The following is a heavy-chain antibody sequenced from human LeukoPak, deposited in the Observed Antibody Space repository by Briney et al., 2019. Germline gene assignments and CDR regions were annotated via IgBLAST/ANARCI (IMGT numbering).Heavy chain of an antibody. CDR1: SGSFSSSSYF. V-gene: IGHV4-39*01. CDR2: INYSGTT. D-gene: IGHD6-13*01. Sequence: SETLSLTCTVSSGSFSSSSYFCGWIRQSPGMGLEWIATINYSGTTYYNPSLKSRVTISVDTSKNQFSLKLTSVTAADTAVYYCARQTYGSNFPYYFDYWGQGTLVTVSS. CDR3: ARQTYGSNFPYYFDY. J-gene: IGHJ4*02.